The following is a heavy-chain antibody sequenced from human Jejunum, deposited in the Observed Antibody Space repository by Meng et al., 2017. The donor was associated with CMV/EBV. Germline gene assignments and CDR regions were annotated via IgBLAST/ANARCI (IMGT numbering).Heavy chain of an antibody. V-gene: IGHV3-21*04. J-gene: IGHJ6*02. CDR2: ISTSETYI. Sequence: SDFTFSGYRMSWVRQAPGKGLEWVSYISTSETYIYYADSVKGRFTISRDNAKKSLYLQMNSLRGEDTAVYYCARLLDTSGWYGMDVWGQGTTVTVSS. CDR3: ARLLDTSGWYGMDV. CDR1: DFTFSGYR. D-gene: IGHD6-19*01.